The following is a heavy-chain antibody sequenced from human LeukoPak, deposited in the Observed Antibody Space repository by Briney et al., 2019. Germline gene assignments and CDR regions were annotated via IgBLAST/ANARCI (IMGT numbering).Heavy chain of an antibody. Sequence: GGSLRLPCAVSGFTFRTSGMHWVRQAPGKGLEWVAFIQYHGRDKYYADSVKGRFTISRDNSKNTLYMEVNSLRADDTAVYYCAREGGRTVAGTFDTWGQGTLVTVSS. D-gene: IGHD6-19*01. V-gene: IGHV3-33*05. CDR1: GFTFRTSG. CDR3: AREGGRTVAGTFDT. CDR2: IQYHGRDK. J-gene: IGHJ5*02.